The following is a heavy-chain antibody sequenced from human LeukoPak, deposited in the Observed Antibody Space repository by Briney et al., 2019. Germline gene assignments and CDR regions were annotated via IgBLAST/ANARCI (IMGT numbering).Heavy chain of an antibody. J-gene: IGHJ4*02. Sequence: PSETLSLTCTVSGGSISSYYWGWIRQPPGKGLEWIGSIYYSGSTYYNPSLKSRVTISVDTSKNQFSLKLSSVTAADTAVYYCARHVATVTTWDPYYFDYWGQGTLVTVSS. D-gene: IGHD4-17*01. CDR1: GGSISSYY. V-gene: IGHV4-39*01. CDR2: IYYSGST. CDR3: ARHVATVTTWDPYYFDY.